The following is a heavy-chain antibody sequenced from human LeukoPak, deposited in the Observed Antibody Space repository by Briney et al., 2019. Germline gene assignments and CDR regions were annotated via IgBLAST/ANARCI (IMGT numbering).Heavy chain of an antibody. V-gene: IGHV3-53*01. J-gene: IGHJ4*02. Sequence: GGSLRLSCAASGFTVSSNYMIWVRQPPGKGLEWVSSIFPSGGEIHYADSVRGRFTISRDNSKSTLSLQMNSLRAEDTAIYYCATYRQVLLPFESWGQGTLVTISS. CDR3: ATYRQVLLPFES. CDR2: IFPSGGEI. D-gene: IGHD2-8*02. CDR1: GFTVSSNY.